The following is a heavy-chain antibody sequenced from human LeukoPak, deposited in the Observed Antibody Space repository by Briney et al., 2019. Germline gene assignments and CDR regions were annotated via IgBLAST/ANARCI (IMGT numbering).Heavy chain of an antibody. CDR2: IRYDGSNK. J-gene: IGHJ4*02. CDR3: AKAGMTRFDY. V-gene: IGHV3-30*02. CDR1: GFTFSSYG. D-gene: IGHD1-20*01. Sequence: GGSLRLSCAASGFTFSSYGTSWVRQAPGKGLEWVAFIRYDGSNKKYADSVKGRITISRDNSKNTLYLQMNSLRAEDTAVYYCAKAGMTRFDYWGQGIMVTVSS.